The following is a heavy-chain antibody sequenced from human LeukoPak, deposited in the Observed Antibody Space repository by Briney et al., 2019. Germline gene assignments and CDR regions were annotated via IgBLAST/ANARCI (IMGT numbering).Heavy chain of an antibody. CDR1: GYTLTELS. J-gene: IGHJ6*03. CDR2: FDPEDGET. V-gene: IGHV1-24*01. CDR3: ATDNPHYDFWSGSRNQYYMDV. D-gene: IGHD3-3*01. Sequence: ASVKVSCKVSGYTLTELSMHWVRQAPGKGLEWMGGFDPEDGETIYAQKFQGRVTMTEDTSTDTAYMELSCLRSEDTAVYYCATDNPHYDFWSGSRNQYYMDVWGKGTTVTVSS.